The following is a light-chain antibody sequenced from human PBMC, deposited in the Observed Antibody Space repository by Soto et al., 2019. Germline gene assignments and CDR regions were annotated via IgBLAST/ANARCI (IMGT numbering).Light chain of an antibody. V-gene: IGKV1-27*01. Sequence: DIQLTQSPSSLSSSVGDRVTITRRASQGIRHYLAWYQQKPGNVPKVLIYEASNLQSGVPSRLRGGGSGTEFTLTISSMQPEDVATYYCQNSDSAPQTFGQGTKV. J-gene: IGKJ1*01. CDR3: QNSDSAPQT. CDR2: EAS. CDR1: QGIRHY.